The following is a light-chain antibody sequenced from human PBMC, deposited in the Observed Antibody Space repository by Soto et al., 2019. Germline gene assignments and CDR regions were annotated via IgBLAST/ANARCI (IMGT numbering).Light chain of an antibody. CDR1: TSDFGTKKF. CDR3: CLYTSFFSF. Sequence: QSALTQPASLSGSPGQSITISCIETTSDFGTKKFFSWYQQQPGKAPKLIIYEGTKRPSGVSSRFSGSKSGNTASLTVSGLQSDDEADYFCCLYTSFFSFFGGGTKVTVL. V-gene: IGLV2-23*01. J-gene: IGLJ2*01. CDR2: EGT.